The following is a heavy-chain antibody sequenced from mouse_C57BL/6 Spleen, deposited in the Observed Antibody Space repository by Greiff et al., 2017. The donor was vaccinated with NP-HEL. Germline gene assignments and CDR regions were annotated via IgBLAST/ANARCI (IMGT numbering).Heavy chain of an antibody. CDR1: GYTFTSYN. CDR3: ARGGLIYYGNFYAMDY. Sequence: SGAELVRPGASVKMSCKASGYTFTSYNMHWVKQTPRQGLEWIGDIYPGNGDTSYNHKFKGKATLTVDKSSSTAYMQLSSLTPEDSAVYFCARGGLIYYGNFYAMDYWGQGTSVTVSS. CDR2: IYPGNGDT. D-gene: IGHD2-1*01. J-gene: IGHJ4*01. V-gene: IGHV1-12*01.